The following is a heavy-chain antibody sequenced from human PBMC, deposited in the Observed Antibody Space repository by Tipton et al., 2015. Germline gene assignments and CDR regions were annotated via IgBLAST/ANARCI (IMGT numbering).Heavy chain of an antibody. D-gene: IGHD3-10*01. CDR1: GVSVTSGSFY. CDR3: AKSRGYSSWRGFDY. CDR2: IYYSGST. Sequence: TLSLTCTVSGVSVTSGSFYWSWIRQSPGKGLEWIGYIYYSGSTYYNPSLKSRVTISVDTSKNQFSLKLSSVTAADTAVYYCAKSRGYSSWRGFDYWGQGTLVTVSS. J-gene: IGHJ4*02. V-gene: IGHV4-31*03.